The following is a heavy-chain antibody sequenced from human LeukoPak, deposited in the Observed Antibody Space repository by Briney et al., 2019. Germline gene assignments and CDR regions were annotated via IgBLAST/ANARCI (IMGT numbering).Heavy chain of an antibody. CDR3: ARRPSADYYPPFDP. CDR1: GYTFTTYW. D-gene: IGHD3-10*01. Sequence: GEPLQISCECSGYTFTTYWIGCVRQVPGKGLEWMGIIHPGDSDTRYSPSFQGQVTISVDKSINTAYLQWSSLKASDTAIYYCARRPSADYYPPFDPWGQGTLVTVSS. V-gene: IGHV5-51*01. CDR2: IHPGDSDT. J-gene: IGHJ5*02.